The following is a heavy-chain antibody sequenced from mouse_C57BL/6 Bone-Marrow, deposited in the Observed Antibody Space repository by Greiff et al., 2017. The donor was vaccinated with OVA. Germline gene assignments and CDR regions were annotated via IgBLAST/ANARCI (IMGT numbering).Heavy chain of an antibody. Sequence: QVQLQQSGAELVKPGASVKMSCKASGYTFTSYWITWVKQRPGQGLEWIGDIYPGSGSTNYNEKFKSKATLTVDTSSSTAYMQLSSLTSEDSAVYYCASWGWLLPWFAYWGQGTLVTVSA. V-gene: IGHV1-55*01. CDR3: ASWGWLLPWFAY. CDR1: GYTFTSYW. D-gene: IGHD2-3*01. J-gene: IGHJ3*01. CDR2: IYPGSGST.